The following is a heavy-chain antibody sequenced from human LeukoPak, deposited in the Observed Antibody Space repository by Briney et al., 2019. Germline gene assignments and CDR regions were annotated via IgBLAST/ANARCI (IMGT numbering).Heavy chain of an antibody. D-gene: IGHD3-10*01. CDR2: IYPGDSDT. CDR1: GSSFTSYW. J-gene: IGHJ3*02. CDR3: ARPTLYFVSGPISLRGAFDI. Sequence: GESLKISCKGSGSSFTSYWIGWVRQMPAKGLQGMGIIYPGDSDTRYSPSFQGQVTISADKSISTAYLQWSSLKASDSAMYYCARPTLYFVSGPISLRGAFDIWGQGTMVTVSS. V-gene: IGHV5-51*01.